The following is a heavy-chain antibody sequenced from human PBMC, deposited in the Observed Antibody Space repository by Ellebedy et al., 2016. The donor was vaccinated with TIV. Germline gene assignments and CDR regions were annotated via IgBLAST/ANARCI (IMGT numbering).Heavy chain of an antibody. CDR3: ARDNYCTNGVCYPGV. J-gene: IGHJ6*02. CDR2: FDPEDGET. Sequence: ASVKVSXXVSGYTLTELSMHWVRQAPGKGLEWMGGFDPEDGETIYAQKFQGRVTMTEDTSTDTAYMELSSLRSEDTAVYYCARDNYCTNGVCYPGVWGQGTTVTVSS. CDR1: GYTLTELS. D-gene: IGHD2-8*01. V-gene: IGHV1-24*01.